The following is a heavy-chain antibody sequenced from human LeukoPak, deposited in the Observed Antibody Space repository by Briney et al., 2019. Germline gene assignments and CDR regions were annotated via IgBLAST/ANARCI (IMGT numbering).Heavy chain of an antibody. CDR2: IYYSGST. Sequence: SETLSLTCTVSAGSISSYYWSWIRQPPGKGLEWIGYIYYSGSTNYNASLKSRLTISADTSKNQFSLKLSSVTAADTAVYFCARHEGYSYAFAYWGQGTLVTVSS. V-gene: IGHV4-59*08. J-gene: IGHJ4*02. CDR1: AGSISSYY. D-gene: IGHD5-18*01. CDR3: ARHEGYSYAFAY.